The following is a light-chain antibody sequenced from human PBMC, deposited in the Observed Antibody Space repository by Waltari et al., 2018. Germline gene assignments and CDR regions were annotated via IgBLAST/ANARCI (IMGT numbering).Light chain of an antibody. J-gene: IGLJ3*02. Sequence: QSVLTQPPSASGTPGQRVTIPCSGSSSNIGRQYVFWYQQPPGTAPKLLSYRNNQRPSGVPDRFSGSKSGTSASLAISGLRSEDEADYHCAVWDDSLSAWVFGGGTKLTVL. CDR3: AVWDDSLSAWV. V-gene: IGLV1-47*01. CDR2: RNN. CDR1: SSNIGRQY.